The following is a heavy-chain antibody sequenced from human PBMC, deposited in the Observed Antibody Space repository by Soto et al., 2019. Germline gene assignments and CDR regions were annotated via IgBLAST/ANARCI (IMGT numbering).Heavy chain of an antibody. CDR1: GYIFTSYG. J-gene: IGHJ3*02. Sequence: QVQLVQSGPEVKKPGASVKVSCKASGYIFTSYGISWVRQAPGQGLEWMGWISTYNGNTNYAQTLQGRATMTTDTSTSTANMELRSLRSDDTAVYYCARELTVTTISAGAFDIWGQGTMDTVSS. CDR3: ARELTVTTISAGAFDI. CDR2: ISTYNGNT. D-gene: IGHD4-17*01. V-gene: IGHV1-18*01.